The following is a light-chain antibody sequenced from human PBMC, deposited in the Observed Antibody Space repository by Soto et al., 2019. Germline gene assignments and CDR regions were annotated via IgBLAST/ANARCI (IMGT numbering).Light chain of an antibody. J-gene: IGKJ1*01. V-gene: IGKV3-11*01. CDR3: HKRQSWPRT. CDR2: VTS. CDR1: QNVANY. Sequence: TVLTPSPATLSLSPGARATLSCRASQNVANYVDWYPQTPGQAPRLIIYVTSNRATGIPARFSGSGSGTDYPINIRRIEAEDSVVYYCHKRQSWPRTLGKGTKGDIK.